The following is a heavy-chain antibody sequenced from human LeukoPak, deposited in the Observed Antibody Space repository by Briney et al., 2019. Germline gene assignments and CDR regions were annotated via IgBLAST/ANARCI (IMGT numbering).Heavy chain of an antibody. J-gene: IGHJ4*02. CDR3: ARHRSSSSWASFNY. D-gene: IGHD6-6*01. CDR1: GGSISSYY. CDR2: IYTSGST. V-gene: IGHV4-4*07. Sequence: TSETLSLTCTVSGGSISSYYWSWIRQPAGKGLEWIGRIYTSGSTNYNPSLKSRVTMSIDRSKNQFSLKLSSMTAADTAVYYCARHRSSSSWASFNYWGQGTLVTVSS.